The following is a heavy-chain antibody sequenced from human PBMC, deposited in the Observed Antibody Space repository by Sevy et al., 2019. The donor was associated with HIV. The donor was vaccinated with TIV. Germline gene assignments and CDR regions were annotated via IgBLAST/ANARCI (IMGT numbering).Heavy chain of an antibody. Sequence: GGSLRLSCAASGFTFSDYWMNWVRQAPGKGLEWVANIKEDGSAKYYVDSVKGRFTISRDNAKNSLYLQMSSLRADDTAVYYCASIITVPGFFDYWGQGTLVTVSS. CDR2: IKEDGSAK. J-gene: IGHJ4*02. V-gene: IGHV3-7*01. D-gene: IGHD6-19*01. CDR1: GFTFSDYW. CDR3: ASIITVPGFFDY.